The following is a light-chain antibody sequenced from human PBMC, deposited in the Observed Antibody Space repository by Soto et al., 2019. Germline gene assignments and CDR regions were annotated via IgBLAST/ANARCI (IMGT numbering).Light chain of an antibody. CDR3: QQHNNWPWT. CDR1: QSISSY. V-gene: IGKV3D-15*01. J-gene: IGKJ1*01. Sequence: EVVLTQSPDTLSLPPGERATLSCRASQSISSYLAWYQQKPGQAPRLLIYVTSTRATGIPARFSGSGSGTEFTLTISSLQSEDFALYYCQQHNNWPWTFGQGTKVDIK. CDR2: VTS.